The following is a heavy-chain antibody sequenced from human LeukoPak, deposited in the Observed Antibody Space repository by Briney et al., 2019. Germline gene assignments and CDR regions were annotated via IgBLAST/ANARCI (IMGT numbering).Heavy chain of an antibody. D-gene: IGHD1-14*01. J-gene: IGHJ6*03. CDR2: IKQDGTEK. CDR1: GFSFTTYW. V-gene: IGHV3-7*01. Sequence: GGSLRLSCGASGFSFTTYWMGWVRQAPGKGLEWVANIKQDGTEKYYVDSVKGRFTISRDNAKNSLYLQMNSLRVEDTAVYYCARVGPRVNPDYYYYYMDVWGKGTTVTASS. CDR3: ARVGPRVNPDYYYYYMDV.